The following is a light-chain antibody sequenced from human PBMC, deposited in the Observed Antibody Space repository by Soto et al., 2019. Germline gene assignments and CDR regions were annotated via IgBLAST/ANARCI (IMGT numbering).Light chain of an antibody. CDR1: SSDVGGYNY. J-gene: IGLJ2*01. CDR2: EVS. CDR3: GSYTSSSTVV. V-gene: IGLV2-14*01. Sequence: QSVLTQPASVSGSPGQSITISCTGSSSDVGGYNYVSWYQQHPGKAPKLMIYEVSNGPSGVSNRFSGSKSGNTASLTISGLQAEDEDDYYCGSYTSSSTVVFGGGTKVTVL.